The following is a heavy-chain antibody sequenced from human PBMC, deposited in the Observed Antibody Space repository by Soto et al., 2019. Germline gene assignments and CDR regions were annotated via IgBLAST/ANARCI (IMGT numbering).Heavy chain of an antibody. J-gene: IGHJ5*02. CDR1: GYTFTSYA. CDR3: ARDTTIFGVVIMGNWFDP. V-gene: IGHV1-3*01. Sequence: VASVKVFCKASGYTFTSYAMHWVRQAPEQRLEWMGWINAGNGNTKYSQKFQGRVTITRDTSASTAYMELSSLRSEDTAVYYCARDTTIFGVVIMGNWFDPWGQGTLVTVSS. CDR2: INAGNGNT. D-gene: IGHD3-3*01.